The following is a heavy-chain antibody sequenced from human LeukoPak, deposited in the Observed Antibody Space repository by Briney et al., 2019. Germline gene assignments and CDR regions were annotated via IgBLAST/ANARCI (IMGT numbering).Heavy chain of an antibody. D-gene: IGHD3-22*01. J-gene: IGHJ4*02. CDR2: IYHSGST. CDR3: AGLAVYDSSGYQNAFDI. Sequence: PSETLSLTCAVSGGSISSSNWWSWVRQPPGKGLEWIGEIYHSGSTNYNPSLKSRVTISVDKSKNQFSLKLSSVTAADTAVYYCAGLAVYDSSGYQNAFDIWGQGTLVTVSS. CDR1: GGSISSSNW. V-gene: IGHV4-4*02.